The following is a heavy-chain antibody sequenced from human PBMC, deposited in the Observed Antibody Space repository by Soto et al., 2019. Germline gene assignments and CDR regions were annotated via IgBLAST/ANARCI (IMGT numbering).Heavy chain of an antibody. CDR2: ISQSGNT. J-gene: IGHJ4*02. D-gene: IGHD6-6*01. Sequence: QVQLHQWGAGLLKPSETLSLACSIYSGSFSGYYWSWIRQPPGKGLEWIGEISQSGNTNYSPSLKSRVSISIDTSKKHFSLNLDSVSAADTAVYYCARAPKVSGSSQTRPDFWGQGTLVTVSS. CDR1: SGSFSGYY. CDR3: ARAPKVSGSSQTRPDF. V-gene: IGHV4-34*01.